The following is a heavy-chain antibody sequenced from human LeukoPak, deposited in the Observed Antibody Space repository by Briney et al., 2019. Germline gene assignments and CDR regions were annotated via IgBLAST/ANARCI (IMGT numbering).Heavy chain of an antibody. D-gene: IGHD3-10*01. CDR3: TTGGLWYPGRVF. CDR1: GFTFSNAW. CDR2: IKTKTDGGTT. Sequence: GGSLRLSCAASGFTFSNAWMSWVRQAPGKGLEWVGRIKTKTDGGTTAFAAPVKGRFTMSRDDSKNTLYLQMNSLKTEDTAMYYCTTGGLWYPGRVFWGQGTLVTVS. V-gene: IGHV3-15*01. J-gene: IGHJ4*02.